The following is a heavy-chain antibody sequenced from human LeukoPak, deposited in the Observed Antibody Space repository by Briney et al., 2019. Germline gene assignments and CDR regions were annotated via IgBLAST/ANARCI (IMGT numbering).Heavy chain of an antibody. D-gene: IGHD3-3*01. Sequence: PSETLSLTCTVSGGSISSYYWSWIRQPPGKGLEWIGYIYYSGSTNYNPSLKSRVTISVDTSKNQFSLKLSSVTAADTAVYYCAGEAYYDFWSGYAPGANNYYMDVWGKGTTVTVSS. CDR1: GGSISSYY. CDR3: AGEAYYDFWSGYAPGANNYYMDV. J-gene: IGHJ6*03. CDR2: IYYSGST. V-gene: IGHV4-59*01.